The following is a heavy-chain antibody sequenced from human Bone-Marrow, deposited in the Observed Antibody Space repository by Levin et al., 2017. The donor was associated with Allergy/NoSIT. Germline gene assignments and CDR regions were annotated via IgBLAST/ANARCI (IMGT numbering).Heavy chain of an antibody. CDR2: ISDDERTT. V-gene: IGHV3-74*03. J-gene: IGHJ3*01. CDR1: EFTLSKFW. CDR3: VRFLASYSDSSGYDRRDAAYDV. D-gene: IGHD3-22*01. Sequence: PGGSLRLSCEASEFTLSKFWMHWVRQSPGKGLVWVARISDDERTTTYADSVKGRFTISRDNAKNVLYLQMDSLRVDDTALYYCVRFLASYSDSSGYDRRDAAYDVWGNGTMVTVSS.